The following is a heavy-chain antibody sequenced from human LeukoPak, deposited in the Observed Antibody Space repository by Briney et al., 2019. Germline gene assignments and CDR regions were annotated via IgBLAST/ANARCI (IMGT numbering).Heavy chain of an antibody. CDR2: ISAYNGNT. V-gene: IGHV1-18*01. CDR1: GYTFISYD. Sequence: GSVKVSCKASGYTFISYDISWVRQAPGQGLEWMGWISAYNGNTNYAQKLQGRVTMTTDTSTSTAYTELRSLRSDDTAVYYCARKDEHDAFDIWGQGTMVTVSS. CDR3: ARKDEHDAFDI. J-gene: IGHJ3*02.